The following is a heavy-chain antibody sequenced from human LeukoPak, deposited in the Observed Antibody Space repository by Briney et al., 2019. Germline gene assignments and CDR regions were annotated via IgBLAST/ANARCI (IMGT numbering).Heavy chain of an antibody. CDR3: ARGTHTYYYDSSGYLDY. Sequence: GGSLRLSCAASGFTFSSYAMSWVRQAPGKGLEWVSAISGSGGSTYYADSVKGRFTISRDNSKNTLYLQMNSLRAEDTAVYYCARGTHTYYYDSSGYLDYWGQGTLVTVSS. D-gene: IGHD3-22*01. CDR2: ISGSGGST. CDR1: GFTFSSYA. J-gene: IGHJ4*02. V-gene: IGHV3-23*01.